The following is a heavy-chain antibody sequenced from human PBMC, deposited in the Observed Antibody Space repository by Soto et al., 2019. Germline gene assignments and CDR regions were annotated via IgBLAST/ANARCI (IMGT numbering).Heavy chain of an antibody. CDR3: ARYGSGSYYNASS. J-gene: IGHJ4*02. V-gene: IGHV4-59*12. CDR1: GGSISSYY. D-gene: IGHD3-10*01. CDR2: IYYSGST. Sequence: SETLSLTCTVSGGSISSYYWSWIRQPPGKGLEWIGYIYYSGSTNYNPSLKSRVTISVDTSKNQFSLKLSSVTAADTAVYYCARYGSGSYYNASSWGQGTLVTVSS.